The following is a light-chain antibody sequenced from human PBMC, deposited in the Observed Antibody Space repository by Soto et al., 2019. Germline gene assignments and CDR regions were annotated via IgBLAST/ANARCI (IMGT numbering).Light chain of an antibody. CDR1: SSDVGSYNL. Sequence: QSALTQPASVSGSPGQSITISCTGTSSDVGSYNLVSWYQQHPGKAPKLMIYEVSKRPSGVSNRFSGSKSGNTASLTISGLQFEDEADYYCCSYAGRSPFGGDVFGTGTKVTVL. J-gene: IGLJ1*01. CDR2: EVS. V-gene: IGLV2-23*02. CDR3: CSYAGRSPFGGDV.